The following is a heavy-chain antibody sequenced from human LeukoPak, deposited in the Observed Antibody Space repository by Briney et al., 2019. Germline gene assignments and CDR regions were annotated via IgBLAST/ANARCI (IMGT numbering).Heavy chain of an antibody. Sequence: SQTLSLTSTVSVGSLSRGSNYRSWIRPPPGKGLEWIGRIYTSRSTNYNASLKSLVTISVDTSKNQFALKLSSVTAADTAVYYCARETPIAARLLDVWGKGTTVTVSS. V-gene: IGHV4-61*02. CDR1: VGSLSRGSNY. J-gene: IGHJ6*04. CDR3: ARETPIAARLLDV. CDR2: IYTSRST. D-gene: IGHD6-6*01.